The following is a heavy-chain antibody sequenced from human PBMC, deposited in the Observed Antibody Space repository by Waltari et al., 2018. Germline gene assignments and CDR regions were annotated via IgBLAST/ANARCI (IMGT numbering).Heavy chain of an antibody. J-gene: IGHJ4*02. V-gene: IGHV3-48*01. Sequence: EGQLVESGGGLVQPGGSLRLSCSASGFTLSDRNMNWVRQAPGKGLEWGSYLTNRGGPIYYADAVKGRFTVSRDNDKNSLYLQMNSLRAEDTAVYYCAREGRVSYWGQGTLVTVSS. CDR1: GFTLSDRN. CDR3: AREGRVSY. CDR2: LTNRGGPI.